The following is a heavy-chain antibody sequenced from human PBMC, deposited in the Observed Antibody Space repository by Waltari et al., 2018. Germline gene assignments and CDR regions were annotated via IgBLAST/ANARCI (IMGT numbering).Heavy chain of an antibody. V-gene: IGHV3-49*04. J-gene: IGHJ6*03. CDR2: IRSKAYGGTT. CDR3: TRDPYCSGGSCYYYYYMDV. Sequence: EVQLVESGGGLVQQGRSLRLSCTAAGVTFAAYAMSWVRQAQGKGLEWVGFIRSKAYGGTTEYAASVKGKFTISRDDSKSIAYLQMNSLKTEDTAVYYCTRDPYCSGGSCYYYYYMDVWGKGTTVTVSS. D-gene: IGHD2-15*01. CDR1: GVTFAAYA.